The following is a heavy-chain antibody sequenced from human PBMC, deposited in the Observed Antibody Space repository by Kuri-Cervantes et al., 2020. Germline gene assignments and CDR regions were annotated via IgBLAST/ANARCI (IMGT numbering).Heavy chain of an antibody. D-gene: IGHD7-27*01. CDR1: GGSFSGYY. CDR2: INHRGRA. V-gene: IGHV4-34*01. J-gene: IGHJ3*02. CDR3: ARENWGLNDAFDS. Sequence: GSLRLSCAVYGGSFSGYYWTWIRQSPGKGLEWIGEINHRGRATYNSSLKSRVTISVDTSKNQFSLKFTSVTAADTAVYYCARENWGLNDAFDSWGQGTMVTVSS.